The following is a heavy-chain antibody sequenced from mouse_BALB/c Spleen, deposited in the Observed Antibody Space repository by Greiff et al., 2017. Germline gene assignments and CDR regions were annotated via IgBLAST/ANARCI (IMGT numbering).Heavy chain of an antibody. V-gene: IGHV3-2*02. CDR3: ARHDYDWFAY. D-gene: IGHD2-4*01. Sequence: EVKLMESGPGLVKPSQSLSLTCTVTGYSITSDYAWNWIRQFPGNKLEWMGYISYSGSTSYNPSLKSRISITRDTSKNQFFLQLNSVTTEDTATYYCARHDYDWFAYWGQGTLVTVSA. CDR1: GYSITSDYA. J-gene: IGHJ3*01. CDR2: ISYSGST.